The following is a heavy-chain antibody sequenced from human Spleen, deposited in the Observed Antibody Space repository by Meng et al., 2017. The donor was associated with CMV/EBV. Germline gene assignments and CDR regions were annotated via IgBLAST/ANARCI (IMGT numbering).Heavy chain of an antibody. J-gene: IGHJ4*02. CDR3: ASQIANKPNFLVD. D-gene: IGHD2-21*01. V-gene: IGHV3-64*02. CDR1: GFTFSSYA. CDR2: ISSNGGST. Sequence: GESLKISCAASGFTFSSYAMHWVRQAPGKGLEYVSAISSNGGSTYYADSVKGRFTISRDNSKNTLYLQMGSLRAEDTAVYYCASQIANKPNFLVDWGRGTLVTVSS.